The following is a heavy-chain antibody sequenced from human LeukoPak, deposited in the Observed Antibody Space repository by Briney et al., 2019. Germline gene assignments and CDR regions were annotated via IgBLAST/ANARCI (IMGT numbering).Heavy chain of an antibody. V-gene: IGHV3-74*01. Sequence: GGSLRLSCAASGFSFSSYWMHWVRQAPGKGLVWVSRINSDGRTTTYADSVKGRFTISRDNAKNTLYLQMNSLRAEDTAVYYCARDQLGYYGSGSYYYFDYWGQGTLVTVSS. CDR1: GFSFSSYW. CDR3: ARDQLGYYGSGSYYYFDY. J-gene: IGHJ4*02. D-gene: IGHD3-10*01. CDR2: INSDGRTT.